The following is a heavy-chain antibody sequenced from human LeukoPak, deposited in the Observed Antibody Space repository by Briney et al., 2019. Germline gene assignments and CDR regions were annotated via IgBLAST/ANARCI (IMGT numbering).Heavy chain of an antibody. CDR3: VRKNRDFNAAFDI. V-gene: IGHV3-53*01. CDR1: GFTFSNNY. Sequence: GGSLRLSCAASGFTFSNNYMSWARQAPGKGLEWVSISYSDSNTNYADSVTGRFTISRDTSQNTLSLQMNSLRAEDTAVYYCVRKNRDFNAAFDIWGQGTVVTVSS. D-gene: IGHD1-14*01. CDR2: SYSDSNT. J-gene: IGHJ3*02.